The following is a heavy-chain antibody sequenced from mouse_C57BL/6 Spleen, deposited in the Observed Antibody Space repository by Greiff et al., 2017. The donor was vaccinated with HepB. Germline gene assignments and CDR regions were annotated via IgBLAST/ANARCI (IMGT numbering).Heavy chain of an antibody. D-gene: IGHD1-1*01. J-gene: IGHJ1*03. CDR3: AYYHGSSHWYFDV. CDR2: IDPEDGET. V-gene: IGHV14-2*01. CDR1: GFNIKDYY. Sequence: EVQLQQSGAELVKPGASVKLSCTASGFNIKDYYMHWVKQRTEQGLEWIGRIDPEDGETKYAPKFQGKATITADTYSNTAYLQLSSLTSEDTAVYYCAYYHGSSHWYFDVWGTGTTVTVSS.